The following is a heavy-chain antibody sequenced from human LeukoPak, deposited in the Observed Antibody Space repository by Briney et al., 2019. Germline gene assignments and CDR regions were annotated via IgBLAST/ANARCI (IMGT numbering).Heavy chain of an antibody. CDR1: GFTFSNHA. D-gene: IGHD2-8*02. CDR3: AKDVWWSVS. V-gene: IGHV3-23*01. CDR2: ISANGVDT. J-gene: IGHJ5*02. Sequence: GRSLRLSCVASGFTFSNHAMTWVRQAPGKGLEWVSAISANGVDTFYAPSVKGRFTISRDNSKNTLYLQINSLRAEDTAIYYCAKDVWWSVSWGQGTLVTVSS.